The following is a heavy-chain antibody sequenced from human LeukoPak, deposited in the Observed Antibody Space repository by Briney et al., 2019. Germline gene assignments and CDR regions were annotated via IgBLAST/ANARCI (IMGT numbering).Heavy chain of an antibody. CDR2: INHSGST. Sequence: SETLSLTCAVYGGSFSGYYWSWIRQPPAKGLEWIGEINHSGSTNYNPSLTSRVTISVDTSKNQFSLKLSSVTAADTAVYYCARGPLWFGELLYSWGQGTLVTVSS. CDR1: GGSFSGYY. V-gene: IGHV4-34*01. D-gene: IGHD3-10*01. CDR3: ARGPLWFGELLYS. J-gene: IGHJ5*02.